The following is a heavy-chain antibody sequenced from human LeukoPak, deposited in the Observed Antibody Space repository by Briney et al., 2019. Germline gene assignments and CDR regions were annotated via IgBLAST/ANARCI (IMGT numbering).Heavy chain of an antibody. CDR1: GFTFSGHG. V-gene: IGHV3-23*01. J-gene: IGHJ5*02. CDR2: ISGSGGST. Sequence: GGSLRLSCGASGFTFSGHGMRWVRQAPGKGLEWVSGISGSGGSTFYADSVKGRFTISRDNSKNTLYLQMNSLRAEDTAVYYCAPGYDNWFDPWGQGTLVTVSS. D-gene: IGHD1-1*01. CDR3: APGYDNWFDP.